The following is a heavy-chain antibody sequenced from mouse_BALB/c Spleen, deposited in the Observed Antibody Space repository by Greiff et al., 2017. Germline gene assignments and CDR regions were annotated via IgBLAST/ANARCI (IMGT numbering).Heavy chain of an antibody. J-gene: IGHJ2*01. Sequence: VQLQQSGPQLVRPGASVKISCKASGYSFTSYWMHWVKQRPGQGLEWIGMIDPSDSETRLNQKFKDKATLTVDKSSSTAYMQLSSPTSEDSAVYYCARRITGYFDYWGQGTTLTVSS. CDR2: IDPSDSET. V-gene: IGHV1S126*01. D-gene: IGHD4-1*01. CDR1: GYSFTSYW. CDR3: ARRITGYFDY.